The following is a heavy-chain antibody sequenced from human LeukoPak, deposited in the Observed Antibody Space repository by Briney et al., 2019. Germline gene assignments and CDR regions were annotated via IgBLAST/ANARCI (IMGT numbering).Heavy chain of an antibody. CDR2: MSYDGRNI. CDR3: ARPSVGWLAIDY. Sequence: PGGSLRLSCAASGFTFSTYAMHWVRQAPGKGPEWVAVMSYDGRNIYYADSVKGRFTISRDNAKNSLYLQMNSLRAEDTAVYYCARPSVGWLAIDYWGQGTLVTVSS. J-gene: IGHJ4*02. D-gene: IGHD6-19*01. CDR1: GFTFSTYA. V-gene: IGHV3-30*04.